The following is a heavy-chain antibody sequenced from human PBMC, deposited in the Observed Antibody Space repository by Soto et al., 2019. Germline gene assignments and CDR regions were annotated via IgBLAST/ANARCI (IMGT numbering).Heavy chain of an antibody. Sequence: GGSLRLSCEASGFTFNAYSMHWVRQPPGKGLEWLAAIWYDGTQKYYADPVKGRFIISRDNSKKTLYLEMNSLRAEDTAVYYCARAGGTTVTGLWHFDSWGQGTLVTVSS. D-gene: IGHD4-17*01. CDR1: GFTFNAYS. CDR2: IWYDGTQK. CDR3: ARAGGTTVTGLWHFDS. J-gene: IGHJ4*02. V-gene: IGHV3-33*01.